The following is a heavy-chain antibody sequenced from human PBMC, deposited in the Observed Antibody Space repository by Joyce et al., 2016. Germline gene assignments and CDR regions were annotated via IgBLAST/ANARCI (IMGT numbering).Heavy chain of an antibody. J-gene: IGHJ4*02. CDR3: ARGGWHTKEDS. Sequence: QVQLQESGPGLVKASETLSLTCTVSGGSISSADYYWSWIRQPPGKGPEWIGYMYYSGNTNYNPSLKSRVTISLDTSKNQFSLKLSSVTAADTAMYYCARGGWHTKEDSWGQGTLVTVSS. CDR1: GGSISSADYY. V-gene: IGHV4-61*08. CDR2: MYYSGNT.